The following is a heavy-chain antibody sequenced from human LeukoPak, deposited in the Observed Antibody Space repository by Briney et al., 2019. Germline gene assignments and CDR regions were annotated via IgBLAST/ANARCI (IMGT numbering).Heavy chain of an antibody. D-gene: IGHD2-2*01. CDR2: IIPLFRTA. Sequence: SVKVSCKTSGGTFNNYAINWVRQAPGQGLEWMGGIIPLFRTANYAQNFQGRVTITTDESTRTAYMELSSLRSEDTAVYYCARIMEYCSSTSCYYGMDVWGQGTTVTVSS. J-gene: IGHJ6*02. V-gene: IGHV1-69*05. CDR1: GGTFNNYA. CDR3: ARIMEYCSSTSCYYGMDV.